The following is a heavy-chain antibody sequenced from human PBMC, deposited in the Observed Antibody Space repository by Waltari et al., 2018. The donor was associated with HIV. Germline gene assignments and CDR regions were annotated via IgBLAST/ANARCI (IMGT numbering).Heavy chain of an antibody. Sequence: VHLLESGGGLVQPGGSLRLSCAASGLPSSSYSVNWVRQAPGKGLEWIAYISYSSRHICYGDSVQGRFTISRDNSKNSLYLQMDSLRADDTAVYYCTRTVSSYKYYFDYWGQGTLVTVSS. CDR2: ISYSSRHI. D-gene: IGHD6-13*01. CDR3: TRTVSSYKYYFDY. V-gene: IGHV3-48*04. CDR1: GLPSSSYS. J-gene: IGHJ4*02.